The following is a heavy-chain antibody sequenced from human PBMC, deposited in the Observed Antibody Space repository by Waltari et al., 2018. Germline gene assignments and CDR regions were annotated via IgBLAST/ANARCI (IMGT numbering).Heavy chain of an antibody. CDR2: IRDDGSNN. CDR1: GFIFSSYG. J-gene: IGHJ6*04. D-gene: IGHD2-15*01. Sequence: QVQLVESGGGVVQPGGSQRLSCVVSGFIFSSYGMQWVRQAPGKGLEWVAFIRDDGSNNYYADSGKGRFTISRDNSKNTLYLQMNSLRADDTAVYYCAKGWWMDVWGKGTTVTISS. CDR3: AKGWWMDV. V-gene: IGHV3-30*02.